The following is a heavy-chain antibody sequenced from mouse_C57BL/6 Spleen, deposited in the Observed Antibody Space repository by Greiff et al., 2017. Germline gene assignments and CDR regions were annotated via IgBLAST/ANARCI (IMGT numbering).Heavy chain of an antibody. J-gene: IGHJ4*01. CDR2: IHPNSGST. CDR3: ARALYDYDNAMDG. D-gene: IGHD2-4*01. CDR1: GYTFTSYW. V-gene: IGHV1-64*01. Sequence: QVHVKQPGAELVKPGASVKLSCKASGYTFTSYWMHWVKQRPGQGLEWIGMIHPNSGSTNYNEKFKSKATLTVDKSSSTAYMQLSSLTSEDSAVYCCARALYDYDNAMDGWGQGTSVTVSS.